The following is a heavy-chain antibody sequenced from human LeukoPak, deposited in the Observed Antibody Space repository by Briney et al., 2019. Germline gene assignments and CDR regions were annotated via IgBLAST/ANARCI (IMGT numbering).Heavy chain of an antibody. D-gene: IGHD3-10*01. CDR2: IKQDGSEK. CDR1: GFTFSSYW. V-gene: IGHV3-7*01. J-gene: IGHJ6*02. CDR3: ARDPSPVYYASGSSKYYYYGMDV. Sequence: GGSLRLSCAASGFTFSSYWMSWVRQAPGKGLEWVANIKQDGSEKYYVDSVKGRFTISRDNSKSTLYLQMNSLRAEDTAVYYCARDPSPVYYASGSSKYYYYGMDVWGPGTTVTVSS.